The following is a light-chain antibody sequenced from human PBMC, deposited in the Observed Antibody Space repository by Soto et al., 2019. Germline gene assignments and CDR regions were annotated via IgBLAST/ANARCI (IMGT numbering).Light chain of an antibody. CDR2: EGY. CDR1: SGDVGSYNL. V-gene: IGLV2-23*01. J-gene: IGLJ3*02. CDR3: SSYAGTWV. Sequence: QSALTQPASVSGSPGQSITISCSGTSGDVGSYNLVSWYQQIPGKAPKLVIYEGYKRPSGVSHRFSASKSGKTASLTISGLQDEDEASYYCSSYAGTWVFGGGTKLTVL.